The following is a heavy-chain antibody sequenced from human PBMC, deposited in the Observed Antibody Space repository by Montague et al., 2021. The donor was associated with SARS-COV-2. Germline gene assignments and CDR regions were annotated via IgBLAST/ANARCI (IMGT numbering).Heavy chain of an antibody. J-gene: IGHJ5*02. CDR3: AKGFTYYFASGGYPNYFDP. V-gene: IGHV3-23*01. CDR2: ISSTGGST. CDR1: GFTFSSYA. D-gene: IGHD3-10*01. Sequence: SLRLSCAASGFTFSSYAMIWVRQAPGKELEWVSTISSTGGSTYYADSVKGRFIISRDNSRNTVYMQMNNLRAEDTAVYYCAKGFTYYFASGGYPNYFDPWGQGTLVSVSS.